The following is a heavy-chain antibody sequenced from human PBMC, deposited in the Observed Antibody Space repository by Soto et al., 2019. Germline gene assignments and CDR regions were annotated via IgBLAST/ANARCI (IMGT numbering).Heavy chain of an antibody. Sequence: GESLKISCKGSGYTFTSYWITCVRQMPGKGLEWMGRIDPSDSYTNYSPSFQGHVTISADKSISTAYLQWSSLKASDTAMYYCARHNTALVTDYWGQGTLVTVSS. CDR1: GYTFTSYW. D-gene: IGHD5-18*01. J-gene: IGHJ4*02. CDR3: ARHNTALVTDY. V-gene: IGHV5-10-1*01. CDR2: IDPSDSYT.